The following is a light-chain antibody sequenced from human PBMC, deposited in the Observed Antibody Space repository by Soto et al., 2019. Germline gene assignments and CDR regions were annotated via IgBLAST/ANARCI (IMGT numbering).Light chain of an antibody. V-gene: IGKV1-5*01. Sequence: DIQMTQSPSTLSASVGDRVTITCRASQNINDYLAWYQQKPGKSPKVLIYDASTLESGVPSRFSGSGSGTQFKLTISGLQPDDFANYFCQQYNSHRTFGQGTKVQI. CDR2: DAS. CDR3: QQYNSHRT. CDR1: QNINDY. J-gene: IGKJ1*01.